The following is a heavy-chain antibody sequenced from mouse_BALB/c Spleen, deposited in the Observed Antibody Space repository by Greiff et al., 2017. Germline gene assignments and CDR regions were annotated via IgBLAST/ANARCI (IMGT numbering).Heavy chain of an antibody. CDR1: GFTFSSYG. D-gene: IGHD1-1*01. CDR2: ISSGGSYT. V-gene: IGHV5-6*01. J-gene: IGHJ4*01. CDR3: ARLGSSYIYAMDY. Sequence: EVQGVESGGDLVKPGGSLKLSCAASGFTFSSYGMSWVRQTPDKRLEWVATISSGGSYTYYPDSVKGRFTISRDNAKNTLYLQMSSLKSEDTAMYYCARLGSSYIYAMDYWGQGTSVTVSS.